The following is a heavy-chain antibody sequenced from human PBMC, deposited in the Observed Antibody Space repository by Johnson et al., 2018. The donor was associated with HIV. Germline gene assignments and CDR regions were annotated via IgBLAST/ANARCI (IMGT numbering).Heavy chain of an antibody. CDR1: GFTFSSYA. V-gene: IGHV3-23*04. J-gene: IGHJ3*02. CDR3: AKDRGAPYCSSTSCYSTGAFDI. D-gene: IGHD2-2*01. CDR2: ISGSGGST. Sequence: VQLVESGGGLVQPGGSLRLSCAASGFTFSSYAMSWVRQAPGKGLEWVSAISGSGGSTYYADSVKGRFTISRASSKNTLYLQMNSLRAEDTAVYYCAKDRGAPYCSSTSCYSTGAFDIWGQGTMVTVSS.